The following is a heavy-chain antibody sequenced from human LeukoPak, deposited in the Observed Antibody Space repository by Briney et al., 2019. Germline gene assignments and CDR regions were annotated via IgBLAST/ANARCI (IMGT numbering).Heavy chain of an antibody. CDR1: GYTFTSYG. V-gene: IGHV1-18*01. J-gene: IGHJ4*02. CDR2: ISAYNGNT. Sequence: ASVKVSCKASGYTFTSYGISWVRQAPGQGLEWMGWISAYNGNTNYAQKLQGRVTMTTDTSTSTAYMELRSLRSDDTAVYYCARAPMIVVIITRFDYWGQGTLVTVSS. D-gene: IGHD3-22*01. CDR3: ARAPMIVVIITRFDY.